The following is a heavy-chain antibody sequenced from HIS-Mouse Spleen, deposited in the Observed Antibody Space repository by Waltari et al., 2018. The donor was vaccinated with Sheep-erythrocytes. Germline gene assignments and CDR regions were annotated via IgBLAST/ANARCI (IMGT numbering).Heavy chain of an antibody. CDR2: IKSSGST. Sequence: QVQLQQWGAGLLKPSETLSLTCAVYGGSFSDYYWSWIRQPPGKGLEWIGEIKSSGSTNYNPSLKSRVTISVDTSKNQFSLKLSSVTAADTAVYYCALSVDLAGAFDIWGQGTMVTVSS. J-gene: IGHJ3*02. V-gene: IGHV4-34*01. CDR3: ALSVDLAGAFDI. D-gene: IGHD6-19*01. CDR1: GGSFSDYY.